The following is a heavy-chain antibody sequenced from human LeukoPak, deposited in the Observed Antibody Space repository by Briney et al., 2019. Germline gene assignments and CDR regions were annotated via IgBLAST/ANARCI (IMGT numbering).Heavy chain of an antibody. Sequence: PGGSLRLSCVASGFTSSRYWMTWFRQAPGKGLEWVANIKQDGSQKNYVDSVKGRFTISRDNAKKSLYLQMNSLRGEDTAVYFCARGGTYVWGQGTRVTVSS. CDR1: GFTSSRYW. V-gene: IGHV3-7*01. J-gene: IGHJ3*01. CDR2: IKQDGSQK. CDR3: ARGGTYV.